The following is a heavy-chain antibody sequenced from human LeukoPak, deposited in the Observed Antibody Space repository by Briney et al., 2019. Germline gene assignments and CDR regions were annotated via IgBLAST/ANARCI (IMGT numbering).Heavy chain of an antibody. V-gene: IGHV3-23*01. CDR3: AKNLYCGGGSCYPSALGMDV. D-gene: IGHD2-15*01. CDR2: ISGSGNRT. CDR1: GFTFSSYA. J-gene: IGHJ6*02. Sequence: GGSLRLSCAASGFTFSSYAMSWVRQAPGKGLEWVSSISGSGNRTYYADSVKGRFTISRDNSKNTLFLQMNSLRAEDTAVYYCAKNLYCGGGSCYPSALGMDVWGQGATVTVSS.